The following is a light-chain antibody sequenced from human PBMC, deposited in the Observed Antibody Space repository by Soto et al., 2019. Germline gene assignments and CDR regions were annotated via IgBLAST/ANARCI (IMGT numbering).Light chain of an antibody. CDR1: SNDVGGYNY. CDR2: EVS. Sequence: QSVLTQPASVSGSPGQSITISCTGTSNDVGGYNYVSWYQQHPGKVPKLMIYEVSNRPSGVSNRFSGSKSGNTASLTISGLQAEDEADYYCSSYASSRTLIFGGGT. J-gene: IGLJ2*01. V-gene: IGLV2-14*01. CDR3: SSYASSRTLI.